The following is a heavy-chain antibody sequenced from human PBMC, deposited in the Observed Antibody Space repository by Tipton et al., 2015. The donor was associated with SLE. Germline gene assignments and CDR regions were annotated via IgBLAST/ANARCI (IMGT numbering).Heavy chain of an antibody. CDR1: GGSISSSSYY. CDR2: IYYSGST. D-gene: IGHD3-22*01. Sequence: LRLSCTVSGGSISSSSYYWGWIRQPPGKGLEWIGSIYYSGSTYYNPSLKSRVTISVDTSKNQFSLKLSSVTAADTAVYYCARDRVTMIVAFDYWGQGTLVTVSS. J-gene: IGHJ4*02. V-gene: IGHV4-39*07. CDR3: ARDRVTMIVAFDY.